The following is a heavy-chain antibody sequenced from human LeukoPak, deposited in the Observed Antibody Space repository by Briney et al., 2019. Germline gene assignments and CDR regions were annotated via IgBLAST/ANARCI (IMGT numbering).Heavy chain of an antibody. CDR2: IHHGGST. V-gene: IGHV4-4*02. J-gene: IGHJ5*02. D-gene: IGHD3-16*01. Sequence: SETLSLTCAASGGSISNSNWWSWVRQSPGKGLEWIGEIHHGGSTYYNPSLKSRVTISVDTSKNQFSLKLNSVTAADTAVYYCARHYGPWGQGTLVTVSS. CDR3: ARHYGP. CDR1: GGSISNSNW.